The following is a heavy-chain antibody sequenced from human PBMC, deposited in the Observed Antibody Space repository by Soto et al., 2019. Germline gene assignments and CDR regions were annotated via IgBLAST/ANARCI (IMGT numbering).Heavy chain of an antibody. CDR3: ASLTEDGGFDP. CDR2: IYYSGST. Sequence: SETLSLTCPVSGGSIRSCGYYWRWIRQHPVKGLEWIGYIYYSGSTNYNPSLKSRVTISVDTSKNQFSLKLSSVTAADTAVVYCASLTEDGGFDPGGQGARVTVSS. D-gene: IGHD2-15*01. V-gene: IGHV4-61*08. J-gene: IGHJ5*02. CDR1: GGSIRSCGYY.